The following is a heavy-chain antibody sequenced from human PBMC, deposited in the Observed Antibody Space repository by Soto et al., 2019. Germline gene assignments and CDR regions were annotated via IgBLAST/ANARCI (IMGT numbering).Heavy chain of an antibody. D-gene: IGHD1-26*01. V-gene: IGHV3-66*04. CDR1: GFTVSSSY. CDR2: FYSDGNT. CDR3: ARHVGFYWYFDL. J-gene: IGHJ2*01. Sequence: EVQLVESGGGLVQPGGSLRLSCAASGFTVSSSYMGWARQAPGKGLEWVSSFYSDGNTYYADSVRGRFTIYTDNSKDTLYLQMNSLRIDDTAMYYCARHVGFYWYFDLWGRGTLVTVSS.